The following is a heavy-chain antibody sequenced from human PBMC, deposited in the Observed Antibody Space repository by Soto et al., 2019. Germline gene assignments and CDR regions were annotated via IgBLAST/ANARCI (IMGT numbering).Heavy chain of an antibody. CDR1: GFTFSIYA. CDR3: VKGEYYYDSSGYYPFDY. J-gene: IGHJ4*02. D-gene: IGHD3-22*01. Sequence: GGSLRLSCSASGFTFSIYAMHWVRQAPGKGLEYVSSISTNGGSTDYADSVKGRFTISRDNSKNTVYLQMSSLRVEDAAVYYCVKGEYYYDSSGYYPFDYWGQGTLVTVSS. CDR2: ISTNGGST. V-gene: IGHV3-64D*06.